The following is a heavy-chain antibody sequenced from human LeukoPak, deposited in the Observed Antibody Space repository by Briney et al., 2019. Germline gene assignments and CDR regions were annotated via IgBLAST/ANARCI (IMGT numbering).Heavy chain of an antibody. Sequence: QASETLSLTCTVSGGSISSSSYYWGWIRQPPGKGLEWIGSIYYSGSTYYNPSLKSRVTISVDTSKNQFSLKLSSVTAADTAVYYCARVATPGYYDFWSGYRKDHDNWFDPWGQGTLVTVSS. V-gene: IGHV4-39*07. J-gene: IGHJ5*02. CDR3: ARVATPGYYDFWSGYRKDHDNWFDP. CDR1: GGSISSSSYY. D-gene: IGHD3-3*01. CDR2: IYYSGST.